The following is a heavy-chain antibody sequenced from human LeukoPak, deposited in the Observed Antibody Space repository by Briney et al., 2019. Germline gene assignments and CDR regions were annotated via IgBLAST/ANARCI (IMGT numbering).Heavy chain of an antibody. J-gene: IGHJ4*02. CDR3: VRDREWKSLDD. CDR2: IKQDGSEK. D-gene: IGHD1-1*01. Sequence: GSLRLSCAVSGFTFRSSWMSWVRQAPGKGLEWVANIKQDGSEKYYVDSVKGRFTISRDNAKNSLYLQMNSLRADDTAVYYCVRDREWKSLDDWGQGTLVTVYS. CDR1: GFTFRSSW. V-gene: IGHV3-7*01.